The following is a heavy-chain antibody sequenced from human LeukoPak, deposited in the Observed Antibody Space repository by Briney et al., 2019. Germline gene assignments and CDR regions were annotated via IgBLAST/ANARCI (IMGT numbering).Heavy chain of an antibody. D-gene: IGHD6-19*01. CDR1: GFTFSSYW. J-gene: IGHJ3*02. Sequence: GGSLRLSCAASGFTFSSYWMSWVRQAPGKGLEWVANINQDGTEKYYVDSVKGRFTISRDNAKNSLYLQMNSLRAEDTAVYYCARVQQWLVHGAFDIWGQGTMVTVSS. V-gene: IGHV3-7*01. CDR3: ARVQQWLVHGAFDI. CDR2: INQDGTEK.